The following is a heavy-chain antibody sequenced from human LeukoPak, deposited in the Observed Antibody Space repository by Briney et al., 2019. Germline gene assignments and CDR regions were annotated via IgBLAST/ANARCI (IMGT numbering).Heavy chain of an antibody. Sequence: GGSLRLTCAASGFTFSSYSMNWVRQAPGKGLEWVSSISSSSSYIYYADSVKGRFTISRDNAKNSLYLQMNSLRAEDTAVYYCARDVGYCSSTSCYKMVPDAFDIWGQGTMVTVSS. CDR2: ISSSSSYI. D-gene: IGHD2-2*02. V-gene: IGHV3-21*01. J-gene: IGHJ3*02. CDR3: ARDVGYCSSTSCYKMVPDAFDI. CDR1: GFTFSSYS.